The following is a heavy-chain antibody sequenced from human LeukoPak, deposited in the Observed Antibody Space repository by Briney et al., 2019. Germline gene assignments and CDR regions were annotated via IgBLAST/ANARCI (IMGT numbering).Heavy chain of an antibody. J-gene: IGHJ6*04. V-gene: IGHV3-21*01. CDR2: ISSSDSYI. CDR1: GSTFSSYN. D-gene: IGHD3-10*02. CDR3: AELGITMIGGV. Sequence: GGSLRLSCAASGSTFSSYNMNWVRQAPGKGLEWVSSISSSDSYIYYADSVKGRFTISRDNAKNSLFLQMNSLRAEDTAVYYCAELGITMIGGVWGKGTTVTISS.